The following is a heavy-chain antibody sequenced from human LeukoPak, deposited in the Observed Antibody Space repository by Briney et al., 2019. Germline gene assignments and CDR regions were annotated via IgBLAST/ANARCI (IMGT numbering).Heavy chain of an antibody. V-gene: IGHV4-59*01. Sequence: SETLSLTCTVSGGSISSYYWSWIRQPPGKGLEWIGYIYYSGSTNYNPSLKSRVTISVDTSKNQFSLKLSSVTAADTAVYYCARRDRQHFDYWGQGTLVTVSS. D-gene: IGHD2-21*01. CDR3: ARRDRQHFDY. J-gene: IGHJ4*02. CDR1: GGSISSYY. CDR2: IYYSGST.